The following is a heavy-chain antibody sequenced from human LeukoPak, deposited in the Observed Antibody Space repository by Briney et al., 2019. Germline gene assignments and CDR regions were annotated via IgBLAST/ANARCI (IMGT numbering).Heavy chain of an antibody. Sequence: SVKVSCXASGGTFSSYAISWVRQAPGQGLEWMGRIIPIFGTANYAQKFQGRVTITTDESTSTAYMELSSLRSEDTAVYYCARGGYYYDSSGYSRNNEYFQHWGQGTLVTVSS. D-gene: IGHD3-22*01. CDR2: IIPIFGTA. CDR1: GGTFSSYA. CDR3: ARGGYYYDSSGYSRNNEYFQH. V-gene: IGHV1-69*05. J-gene: IGHJ1*01.